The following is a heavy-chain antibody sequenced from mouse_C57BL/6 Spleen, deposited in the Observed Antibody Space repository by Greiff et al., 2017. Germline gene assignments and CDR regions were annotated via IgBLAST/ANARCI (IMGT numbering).Heavy chain of an antibody. V-gene: IGHV1-22*01. CDR3: ARWFICAGYYFDN. CDR2: INPNNGGT. D-gene: IGHD2-3*01. J-gene: IGHJ2*01. Sequence: EVQLQQSGPELVKPGASVKMSCKASGYTFTDYNMHWVNQSHGKSLEWIGYINPNNGGTSYNQKFKGKATLTVNKSSSTAYMELRSLTSEDSAVYYCARWFICAGYYFDNWGQGTTLTVSA. CDR1: GYTFTDYN.